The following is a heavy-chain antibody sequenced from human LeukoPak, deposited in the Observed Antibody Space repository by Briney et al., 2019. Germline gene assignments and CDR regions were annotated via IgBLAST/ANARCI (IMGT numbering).Heavy chain of an antibody. CDR3: ARHVEQWLTPFDY. J-gene: IGHJ4*02. CDR2: IYYSGRT. Sequence: SETLSLTCTVSGGSISGYYWSWIRQSPGKGLEWIGYIYYSGRTNYNPSLKSRVTISVDTSKNQFSLKLSSVTAADTAVYYCARHVEQWLTPFDYWGQGTLVTVSS. V-gene: IGHV4-59*08. CDR1: GGSISGYY. D-gene: IGHD6-19*01.